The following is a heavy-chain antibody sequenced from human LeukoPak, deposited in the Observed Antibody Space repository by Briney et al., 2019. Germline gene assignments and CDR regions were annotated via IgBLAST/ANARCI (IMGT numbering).Heavy chain of an antibody. V-gene: IGHV3-48*03. CDR3: VREPGSSWYESAEYFQH. Sequence: GGSLRLSCAASGFTFSSYEMNWVRQAPGKGLEWVSYISSSGSTIYYADSVKGRFTISRDNAKNSLYLQMNSLRAEDTAVYYCVREPGSSWYESAEYFQHWGQGTLVTVSS. J-gene: IGHJ1*01. CDR2: ISSSGSTI. D-gene: IGHD6-13*01. CDR1: GFTFSSYE.